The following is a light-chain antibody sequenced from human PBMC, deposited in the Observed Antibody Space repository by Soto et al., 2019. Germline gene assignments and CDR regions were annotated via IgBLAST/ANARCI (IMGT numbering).Light chain of an antibody. CDR2: KNN. J-gene: IGLJ1*01. Sequence: QSVLTQPPSASGTPGQRVTISCTGSSSNIGSNYVYWYQQLPGTAPKLLIYKNNQRPLGVPDRFPASKSGTSASLAISELRSADEADYYCAAWDDSLSAYVFGPGTKVTVL. V-gene: IGLV1-47*01. CDR3: AAWDDSLSAYV. CDR1: SSNIGSNY.